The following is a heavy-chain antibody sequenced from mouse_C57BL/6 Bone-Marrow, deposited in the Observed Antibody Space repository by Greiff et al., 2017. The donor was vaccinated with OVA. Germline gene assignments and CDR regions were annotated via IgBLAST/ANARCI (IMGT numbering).Heavy chain of an antibody. Sequence: VNLVESGAELVKPGASVKLSCKASGYTFTEYTIHWVKQRSGQGLEWIGWFYPGSGSIKYNEKFKDKATLTADKSSSTVYMELSRLTSEDSAVYFCARHEALYYYGMYFDYWGQGTTLTVSS. D-gene: IGHD1-1*01. V-gene: IGHV1-62-2*01. J-gene: IGHJ2*01. CDR1: GYTFTEYT. CDR2: FYPGSGSI. CDR3: ARHEALYYYGMYFDY.